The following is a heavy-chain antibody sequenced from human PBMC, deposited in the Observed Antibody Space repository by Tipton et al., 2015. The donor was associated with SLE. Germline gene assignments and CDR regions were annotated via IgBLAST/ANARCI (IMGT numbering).Heavy chain of an antibody. V-gene: IGHV4-34*01. Sequence: TLSLTCTVSGGSISSYYWSWIRQPPGKGLEWIGEINHSGSTNYNPSLKSRVTISVDTSKNQFSLKLSSVTAADTAVYYCARSSWYSSSPSEYWGQGTLVTVSS. CDR2: INHSGST. CDR1: GGSISSYY. D-gene: IGHD6-13*01. CDR3: ARSSWYSSSPSEY. J-gene: IGHJ4*02.